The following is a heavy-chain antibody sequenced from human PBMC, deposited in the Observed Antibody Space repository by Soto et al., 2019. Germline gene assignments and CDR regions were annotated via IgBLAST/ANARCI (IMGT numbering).Heavy chain of an antibody. D-gene: IGHD3-9*01. J-gene: IGHJ6*02. CDR1: GGTFSSYT. CDR3: ARGKLRYFDWYPRDYYYGMDV. V-gene: IGHV1-69*02. CDR2: IIPILGIA. Sequence: SVKVSCKASGGTFSSYTISWVRQAPGQGLEWMGRIIPILGIANYAQKLQGRVTITADKSTSTAYMELSSLRSEDTAVYYCARGKLRYFDWYPRDYYYGMDVWGQGTTVTVSS.